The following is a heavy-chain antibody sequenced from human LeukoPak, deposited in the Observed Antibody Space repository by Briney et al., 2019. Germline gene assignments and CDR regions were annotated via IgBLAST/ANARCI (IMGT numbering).Heavy chain of an antibody. Sequence: SETLSLTCTVSGGSISSYYWSWIRQPPGKGLEWIGYIYYSGSTKYNPSLKSRVSISVDTSKNQFSLKLSSVTAADTAVYYCASQSWESGDFDYWGQGTLVTVSS. J-gene: IGHJ4*02. CDR1: GGSISSYY. D-gene: IGHD1-26*01. V-gene: IGHV4-59*08. CDR3: ASQSWESGDFDY. CDR2: IYYSGST.